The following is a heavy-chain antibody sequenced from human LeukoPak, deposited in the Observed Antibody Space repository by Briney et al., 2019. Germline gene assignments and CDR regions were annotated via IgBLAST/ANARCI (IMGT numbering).Heavy chain of an antibody. J-gene: IGHJ3*02. Sequence: GGSLRLSCAASGFTFRTSGMHWVRQARGKGLEWVTFIRYDGSDKYYGDSVKGRFTISRDNSKNTVSLQMNSLRADDTAVYYCAKDYNDGFGIWGQGTMVTVSS. V-gene: IGHV3-30*02. CDR3: AKDYNDGFGI. D-gene: IGHD1-1*01. CDR1: GFTFRTSG. CDR2: IRYDGSDK.